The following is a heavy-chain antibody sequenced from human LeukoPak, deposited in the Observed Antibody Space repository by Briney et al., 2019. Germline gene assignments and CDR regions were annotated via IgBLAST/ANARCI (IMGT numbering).Heavy chain of an antibody. CDR2: IYYSGRT. V-gene: IGHV4-39*01. Sequence: SXTLSLTCTVSGGSISSSSYYWGGIRQPPGKGLEWIGSIYYSGRTYYNPTLKRRITITVDRAKNEFSLKLSSVTAADTAVYYCARRTPYYYYMDVWGKGTTVTVSS. J-gene: IGHJ6*03. CDR3: ARRTPYYYYMDV. CDR1: GGSISSSSYY.